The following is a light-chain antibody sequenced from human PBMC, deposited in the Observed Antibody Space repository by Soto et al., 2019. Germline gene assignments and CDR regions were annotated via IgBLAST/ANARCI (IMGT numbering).Light chain of an antibody. V-gene: IGLV2-14*01. CDR2: EVN. J-gene: IGLJ1*01. CDR1: SSDIGAYDY. Sequence: SVLTQPAHLSGSPGQSITISCTGTSSDIGAYDYVSWFQQHPGKAPKLMISEVNNRPSGVSNRFSGSKSGNTAYLTISGLQVEFEAEYVGYSVITTSTHGFGSGTKFTVL. CDR3: YSVITTSTHG.